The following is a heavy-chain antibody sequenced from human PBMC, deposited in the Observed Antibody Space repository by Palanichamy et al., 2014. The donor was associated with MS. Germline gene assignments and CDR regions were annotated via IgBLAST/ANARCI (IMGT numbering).Heavy chain of an antibody. Sequence: EVQLAESGGGLVQPGGSLRLSCAASGFTFSSYAMHWVRQAPGKGLEYVSAISSNGGSTYYANSVKGRFTISRDNSKNTPYLQMGSLRAEDMAVYYCARVLVGATEHGAFDIWGQGTMVTVSS. J-gene: IGHJ3*02. D-gene: IGHD1-26*01. CDR2: ISSNGGST. CDR1: GFTFSSYA. V-gene: IGHV3-64*01. CDR3: ARVLVGATEHGAFDI.